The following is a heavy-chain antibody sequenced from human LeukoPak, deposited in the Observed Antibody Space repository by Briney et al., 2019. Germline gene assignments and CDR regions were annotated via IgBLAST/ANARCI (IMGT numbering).Heavy chain of an antibody. CDR3: ARTREQWQVLDY. CDR1: GLSFGSYG. J-gene: IGHJ4*02. D-gene: IGHD6-19*01. V-gene: IGHV3-30*03. CDR2: ISHEGSNK. Sequence: GGSLRLSCAASGLSFGSYGMHWVRQAPGKGLEWVAVISHEGSNKYYADSVKGRFTISRDNSKNMVYLQMNSLRAEDTAVYYCARTREQWQVLDYWGQGTLVTVSS.